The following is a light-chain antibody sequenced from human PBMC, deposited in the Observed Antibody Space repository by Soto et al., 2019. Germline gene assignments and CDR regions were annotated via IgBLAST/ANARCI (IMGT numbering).Light chain of an antibody. Sequence: QAVVTQEPSLTVSPGGTVTLTCASSTGAVTSAYYPNWFQQKPGQAPRALIYSTNYKHSWTPARFSGSLLGGKAALTLSGVEPEAEAYYYCLLYDGGARVFGGGTKLTVL. J-gene: IGLJ2*01. CDR3: LLYDGGARV. CDR1: TGAVTSAYY. V-gene: IGLV7-43*01. CDR2: STN.